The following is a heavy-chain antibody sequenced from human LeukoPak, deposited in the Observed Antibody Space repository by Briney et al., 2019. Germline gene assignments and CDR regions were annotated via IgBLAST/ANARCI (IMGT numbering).Heavy chain of an antibody. D-gene: IGHD4-11*01. CDR2: LSGGGENT. V-gene: IGHV3-23*01. CDR3: AKDPLMTSHFYMDV. CDR1: GFTFSSYV. J-gene: IGHJ6*03. Sequence: GGSLRLSCAASGFTFSSYVMTWVRQAPGKGLGWVSSLSGGGENTYYADSVKSRFTVSRDNSKSTLYLQMNDLSADATAIYYSAKDPLMTSHFYMDVWGKGTTVTVSS.